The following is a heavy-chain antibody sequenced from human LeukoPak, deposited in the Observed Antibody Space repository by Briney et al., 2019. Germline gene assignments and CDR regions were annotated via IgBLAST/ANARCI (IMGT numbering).Heavy chain of an antibody. V-gene: IGHV1-69-2*01. Sequence: GATVKETFMSSGYTFTDYYMHWVQQAPGKGLEWMGRVDPEDGEAIYAEKVQGRVTITADTSTDTAYMELSSLRSEDTAVYYCATIGEVFDYWSQGTLVTVSS. CDR1: GYTFTDYY. D-gene: IGHD3-10*01. CDR2: VDPEDGEA. J-gene: IGHJ4*02. CDR3: ATIGEVFDY.